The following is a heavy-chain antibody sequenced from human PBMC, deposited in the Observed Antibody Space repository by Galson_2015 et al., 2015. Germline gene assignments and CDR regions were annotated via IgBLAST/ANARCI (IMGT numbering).Heavy chain of an antibody. D-gene: IGHD5-18*01. CDR3: ARVGAYSYGYVY. J-gene: IGHJ4*02. CDR2: ISDSSSTI. V-gene: IGHV3-48*02. Sequence: SLRLSCAASGFTFSSSTMNWVRQAPGKGLEWVSYISDSSSTIYYADSVKGRFTISRVNAKSSVYLQMNSLRDEDTAVYYCARVGAYSYGYVYWGQGTLVTVSS. CDR1: GFTFSSST.